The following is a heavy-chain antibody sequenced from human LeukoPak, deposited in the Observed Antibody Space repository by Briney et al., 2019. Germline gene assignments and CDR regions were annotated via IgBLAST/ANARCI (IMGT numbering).Heavy chain of an antibody. V-gene: IGHV4-34*01. Sequence: SETLSLTCAVYGGSFSGYYWSWIRQPPGKGLEWIGEINHSGSTNYNPSLKSRATISVDTSKNQSSLKLSSVTAADTAVYYCASRLRFLEPWGYWGQGTLVTVSS. CDR3: ASRLRFLEPWGY. CDR2: INHSGST. D-gene: IGHD3-3*01. J-gene: IGHJ4*02. CDR1: GGSFSGYY.